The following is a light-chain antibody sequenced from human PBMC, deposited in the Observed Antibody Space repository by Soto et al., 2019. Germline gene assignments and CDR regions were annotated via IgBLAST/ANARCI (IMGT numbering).Light chain of an antibody. CDR2: GAS. CDR1: QAVYSNL. V-gene: IGKV3-20*01. Sequence: ETVLTQSPGTLSLSPGEGATLSCRATQAVYSNLLAWYQQKPGQAPRLLIYGASSRATGIPDRFSGSGSGTDFTLSISRLELEDFAVYHCQQYGNAPSTFGQGTRLEIK. J-gene: IGKJ5*01. CDR3: QQYGNAPST.